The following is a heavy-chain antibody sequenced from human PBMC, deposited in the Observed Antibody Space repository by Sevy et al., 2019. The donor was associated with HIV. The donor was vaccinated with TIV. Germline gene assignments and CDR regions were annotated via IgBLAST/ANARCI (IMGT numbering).Heavy chain of an antibody. CDR1: GFTFSSYA. CDR3: AKGPASDFWSGYTFNYLDY. D-gene: IGHD3-3*01. Sequence: GGSLRLSCAASGFTFSSYAMSWVRQAPGKGLEWVSAISGSGGSTYYADSVKGRFTISRDNSKNTLYLQMNSLRAEDTAVYYCAKGPASDFWSGYTFNYLDYWGQGTLVTVSS. V-gene: IGHV3-23*01. CDR2: ISGSGGST. J-gene: IGHJ4*02.